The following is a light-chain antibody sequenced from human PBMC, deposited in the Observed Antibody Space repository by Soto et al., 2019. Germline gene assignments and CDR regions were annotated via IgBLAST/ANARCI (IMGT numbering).Light chain of an antibody. CDR3: CSYAGSSTWV. CDR2: EVN. J-gene: IGLJ3*02. V-gene: IGLV2-23*02. CDR1: SSDVGSYNL. Sequence: QSALTQPASVSGSPGQSITISCTGTSSDVGSYNLVSWYQQHPGRAPKLMIYEVNKRPSGVSNRFSGSKSANTASLTISVLQAEDEAEYYCCSYAGSSTWVFGGGTKLTVL.